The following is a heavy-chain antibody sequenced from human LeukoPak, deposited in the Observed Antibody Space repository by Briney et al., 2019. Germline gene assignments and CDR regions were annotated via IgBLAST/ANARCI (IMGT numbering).Heavy chain of an antibody. V-gene: IGHV3-23*01. CDR2: ISGSDGST. CDR3: AKDLRYGDPTPFDY. CDR1: GFTFSSYA. Sequence: GSXRLSCAASGFTFSSYAMSWVRQAPGKGLEWVSAISGSDGSTYYADSVKGRFTISRDNSKNTLYLQMTSLRAEDTAVYYCAKDLRYGDPTPFDYWGQGTLVTVSS. D-gene: IGHD4-17*01. J-gene: IGHJ4*02.